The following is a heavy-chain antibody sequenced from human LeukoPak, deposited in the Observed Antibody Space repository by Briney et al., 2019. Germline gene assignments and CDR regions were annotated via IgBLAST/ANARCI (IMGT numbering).Heavy chain of an antibody. D-gene: IGHD6-13*01. CDR1: GFRFSSYA. J-gene: IGHJ4*02. Sequence: GGSLRLSCAASGFRFSSYAMSWVRQAPGKGLEWVSAISGSGVSTYYADSVKGRFTVSRDNSKNTLYLQMNSLRAEDTAVYYCARAWRARTAAGAPPFDYWVKGTLVTVSS. V-gene: IGHV3-23*01. CDR3: ARAWRARTAAGAPPFDY. CDR2: ISGSGVST.